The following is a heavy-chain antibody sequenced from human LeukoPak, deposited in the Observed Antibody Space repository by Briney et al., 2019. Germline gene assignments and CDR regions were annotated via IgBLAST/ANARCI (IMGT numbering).Heavy chain of an antibody. D-gene: IGHD3-9*01. Sequence: PSETPSLTCAVYGGSFSGYYWSWIRQPPGKGLEWIGEINHSGSTNYNPSLKSRVTISVDTSKNQFSLKLSSVTAADTAVYYCARGYDILTNADYFDYWGQGTLVTVSS. J-gene: IGHJ4*02. V-gene: IGHV4-34*01. CDR2: INHSGST. CDR1: GGSFSGYY. CDR3: ARGYDILTNADYFDY.